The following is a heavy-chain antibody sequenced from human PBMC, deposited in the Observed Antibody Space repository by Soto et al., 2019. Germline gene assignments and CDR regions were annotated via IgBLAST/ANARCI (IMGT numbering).Heavy chain of an antibody. CDR3: AKAGDSSGYYYDIDY. CDR1: GFTFSSYA. D-gene: IGHD3-22*01. J-gene: IGHJ4*02. Sequence: GGSLRLSCAASGFTFSSYAMSWVRQAPGKGLEWVSAISGSGGSTYYADSVKGRFTISRDNSKNTLYLQMNSLRAEDTAVYYCAKAGDSSGYYYDIDYWGQGTLVTVSS. CDR2: ISGSGGST. V-gene: IGHV3-23*01.